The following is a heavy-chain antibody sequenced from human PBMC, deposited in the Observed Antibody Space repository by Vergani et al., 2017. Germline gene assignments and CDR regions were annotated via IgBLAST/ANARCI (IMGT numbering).Heavy chain of an antibody. J-gene: IGHJ6*02. CDR3: ARCIHDILTGYYPSYYYYGMDV. D-gene: IGHD3-9*01. CDR2: IIPIFGTA. V-gene: IGHV1-69*13. CDR1: GGTFSSYA. Sequence: QVQLVQSGAEVKKPGSSVKVSCKASGGTFSSYAISWVRQAPGQGLEWMGRIIPIFGTANYAQKFQGRVTITADESTSTAYMELSSLRSEDTAVYYCARCIHDILTGYYPSYYYYGMDVWGQGTTVTVSS.